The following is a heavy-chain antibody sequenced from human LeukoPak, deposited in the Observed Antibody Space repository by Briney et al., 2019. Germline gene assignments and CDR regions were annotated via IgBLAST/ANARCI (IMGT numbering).Heavy chain of an antibody. CDR2: ISSSGSTI. V-gene: IGHV3-48*03. D-gene: IGHD6-13*01. J-gene: IGHJ4*02. CDR3: ATPNLPGIAAAGPFDY. Sequence: GGSLRLSCAASGFTFSSYEMNWVRQAPGKGLEWVSYISSSGSTIYYADSVKGRFTISRDNAKNSLYLQMNSLRAEDTAVYYCATPNLPGIAAAGPFDYWGQGTLVTVSS. CDR1: GFTFSSYE.